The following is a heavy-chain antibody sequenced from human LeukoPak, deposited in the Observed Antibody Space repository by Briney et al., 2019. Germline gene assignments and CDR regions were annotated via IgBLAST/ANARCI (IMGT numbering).Heavy chain of an antibody. Sequence: GGSLRLSCAASGFTFSSYWMHWVRQAPGKGLVWVSRINTDGSSTSYADSVKGRFTISRDNAKNTLYLQMNSLRAEDTAVYYCARVSTTYCGGDCYGYNAFDIWGQGTMVTVSS. J-gene: IGHJ3*02. V-gene: IGHV3-74*01. CDR1: GFTFSSYW. D-gene: IGHD2-21*01. CDR2: INTDGSST. CDR3: ARVSTTYCGGDCYGYNAFDI.